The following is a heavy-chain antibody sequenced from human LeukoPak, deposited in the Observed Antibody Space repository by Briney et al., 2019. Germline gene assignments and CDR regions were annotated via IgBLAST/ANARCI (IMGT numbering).Heavy chain of an antibody. CDR2: IIPILGIA. V-gene: IGHV1-69*04. CDR3: ARREYYYDSSGYYLY. CDR1: GGTSSSYA. J-gene: IGHJ4*02. D-gene: IGHD3-22*01. Sequence: SVKVSCKASGGTSSSYAISWVRQAPGQGLEWMGRIIPILGIANYAQKFQGRATITEDKSTSTAYMELSSLRSEDTAVYYCARREYYYDSSGYYLYWGQGTLVTVSS.